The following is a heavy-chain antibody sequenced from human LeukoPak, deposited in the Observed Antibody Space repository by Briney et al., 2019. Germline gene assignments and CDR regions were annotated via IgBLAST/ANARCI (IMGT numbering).Heavy chain of an antibody. J-gene: IGHJ4*02. CDR3: ARAPNWDRPFDS. CDR1: DGSISSYY. CDR2: VYYSGSP. Sequence: SETLSLTCTVSDGSISSYYWSWIRQPPGKGLESIGYVYYSGSPTYGPSLNSRVTISVDTSKNQFSLKMTSVTAADTAVYYCARAPNWDRPFDSWGQGTLVTVSS. D-gene: IGHD7-27*01. V-gene: IGHV4-59*01.